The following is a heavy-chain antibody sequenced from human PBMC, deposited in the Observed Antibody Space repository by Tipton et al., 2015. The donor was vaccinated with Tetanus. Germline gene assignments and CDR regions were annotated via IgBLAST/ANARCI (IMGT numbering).Heavy chain of an antibody. CDR3: ARATMVRGVLYMDV. D-gene: IGHD3-10*01. J-gene: IGHJ6*02. CDR2: IYYSGST. V-gene: IGHV4-39*01. CDR1: GGSISSYY. Sequence: GLVKPSETLSLTCTVSGGSISSYYWGWIRQPPGKGLEWVGSIYYSGSTYYNPSLKSRVTISIDTSKNQFSLKLNSVTAADTAVYFCARATMVRGVLYMDVWGQGTTVTVSS.